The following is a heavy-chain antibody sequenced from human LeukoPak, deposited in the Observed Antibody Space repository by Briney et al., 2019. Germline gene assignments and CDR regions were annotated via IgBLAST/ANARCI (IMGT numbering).Heavy chain of an antibody. D-gene: IGHD3-10*01. V-gene: IGHV3-23*01. Sequence: GGSLRLSCAVSGITLSNYGMSWVRQAPGKGLEWVAGLSGSGGGTDYADSVQGRFTISRDNPKNTLSLQMNSLRAEDPAVYFCAKRGVVIRVFLVGFHKEAYYFDSWGQGALVTVSS. CDR1: GITLSNYG. J-gene: IGHJ4*02. CDR3: AKRGVVIRVFLVGFHKEAYYFDS. CDR2: LSGSGGGT.